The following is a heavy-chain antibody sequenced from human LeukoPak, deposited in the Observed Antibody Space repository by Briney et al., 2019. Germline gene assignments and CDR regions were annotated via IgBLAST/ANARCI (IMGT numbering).Heavy chain of an antibody. CDR3: AKDIRPHIAYCGGDCYLDY. Sequence: GGSLRLSCAASGFTFSSYAMSWVRQAPGKGLEWVSAISGSGGSTYYADSVKGRFTISRDNSKNTLYLQMNSLRAEDTALYYCAKDIRPHIAYCGGDCYLDYWGQGTLVTVSS. D-gene: IGHD2-21*02. CDR1: GFTFSSYA. V-gene: IGHV3-23*01. J-gene: IGHJ4*02. CDR2: ISGSGGST.